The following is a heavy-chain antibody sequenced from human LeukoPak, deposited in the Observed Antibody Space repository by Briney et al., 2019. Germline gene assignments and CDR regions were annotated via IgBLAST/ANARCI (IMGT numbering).Heavy chain of an antibody. D-gene: IGHD3-22*01. CDR1: GFTFSSYS. CDR2: ISSSSSTI. Sequence: TGGSLRLSCAASGFTFSSYSMNWVRQAPGKGLEWVSYISSSSSTIYYADSVKGRFTISRDNAKNSLYLQMNSLRDEDTAVYYCARSYYDSSGTLFDYWGQGTLVTVSS. J-gene: IGHJ4*02. CDR3: ARSYYDSSGTLFDY. V-gene: IGHV3-48*02.